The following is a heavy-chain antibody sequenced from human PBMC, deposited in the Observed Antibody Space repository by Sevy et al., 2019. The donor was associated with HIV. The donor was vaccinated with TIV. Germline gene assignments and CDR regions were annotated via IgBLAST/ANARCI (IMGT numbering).Heavy chain of an antibody. J-gene: IGHJ6*02. CDR2: IYYSGST. CDR1: GGSISSSSYY. CDR3: ASRDTIFGVVIPNYYYYGMDV. V-gene: IGHV4-39*06. Sequence: SETLSLTCTVSGGSISSSSYYWGWIRQPPGKGLEWIGSIYYSGSTYYNPSLKSRVTISVDTSKNQFPPKLSSVTAAEPAVYYCASRDTIFGVVIPNYYYYGMDVWGQGTTVTVSS. D-gene: IGHD3-3*01.